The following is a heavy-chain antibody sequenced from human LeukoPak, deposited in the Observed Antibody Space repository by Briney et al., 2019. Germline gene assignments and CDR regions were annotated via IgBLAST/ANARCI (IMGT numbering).Heavy chain of an antibody. CDR1: GGSFFGYH. D-gene: IGHD4-23*01. V-gene: IGHV4-34*01. CDR3: ARDPTTVITTPYYFDD. CDR2: INHRGIT. J-gene: IGHJ4*02. Sequence: IPSETLSLTCAVSGGSFFGYHWNWIRQVPGKGLEWIGEINHRGITNYNPSLKSRVTISVDTSKNQFSLRLRSVTAADTAVYYCARDPTTVITTPYYFDDWGQGTLVTVSS.